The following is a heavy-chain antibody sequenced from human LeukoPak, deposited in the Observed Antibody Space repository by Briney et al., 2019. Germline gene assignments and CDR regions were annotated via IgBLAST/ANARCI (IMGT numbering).Heavy chain of an antibody. CDR3: AKGSDSSGYYDDY. V-gene: IGHV3-33*06. CDR1: GFTFSSYG. J-gene: IGHJ4*02. D-gene: IGHD3-22*01. CDR2: IWYDGSNK. Sequence: GRSLRLSCAASGFTFSSYGMHWVRQAPGKGLEWVAVIWYDGSNKYYADSVKGGFTISRDNSKNTLYLQMNSLRAEDTAVYYCAKGSDSSGYYDDYWGQGTLVTVSS.